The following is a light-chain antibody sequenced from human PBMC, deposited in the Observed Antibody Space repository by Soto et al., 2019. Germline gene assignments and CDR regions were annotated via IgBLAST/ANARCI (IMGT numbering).Light chain of an antibody. J-gene: IGLJ2*01. V-gene: IGLV2-14*01. CDR3: SSDTSSISLV. CDR1: SSDVGGYTY. Sequence: QSALTQPASVSGSPGQSITISCTGTSSDVGGYTYVSWYQQHPGKAPKLLIYDVSSRPSGVSNRFSGSKSGNTASLTISGLQAEDEADYYCSSDTSSISLVFGGGTQLTVL. CDR2: DVS.